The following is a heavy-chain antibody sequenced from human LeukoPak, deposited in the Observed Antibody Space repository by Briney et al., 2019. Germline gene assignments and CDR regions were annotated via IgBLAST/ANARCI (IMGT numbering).Heavy chain of an antibody. D-gene: IGHD3-16*02. CDR1: GFTFSSYG. CDR2: ISGSGGST. J-gene: IGHJ4*02. V-gene: IGHV3-23*01. CDR3: AKEANYDYVWGSYRYTHLFDY. Sequence: PGGSLRLSCAASGFTFSSYGMSWVRQAPGKGLEWVSAISGSGGSTYYADSVKGRFTISRDNSKNTLYLQMNSLRAEDTAVYYCAKEANYDYVWGSYRYTHLFDYWGQGTLVTVSS.